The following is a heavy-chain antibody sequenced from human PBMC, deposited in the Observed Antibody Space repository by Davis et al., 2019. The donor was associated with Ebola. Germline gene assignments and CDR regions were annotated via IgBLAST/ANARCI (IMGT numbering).Heavy chain of an antibody. D-gene: IGHD2-8*01. Sequence: SETLSLTCSVSGGSFSSSSHYWGWLRQSPGKGLEWIGSFFYNGNTYYNPSLKSRVTISVDTSGGRFSLKLRSVTAADTAIYYCARHTYGVGLQWGQGTLVTVSS. CDR1: GGSFSSSSHY. V-gene: IGHV4-39*01. J-gene: IGHJ4*02. CDR2: FFYNGNT. CDR3: ARHTYGVGLQ.